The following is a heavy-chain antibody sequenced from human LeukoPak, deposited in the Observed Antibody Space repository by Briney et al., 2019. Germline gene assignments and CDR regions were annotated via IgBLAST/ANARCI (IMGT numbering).Heavy chain of an antibody. J-gene: IGHJ6*03. D-gene: IGHD7-27*01. CDR2: IYHSGST. V-gene: IGHV4-30-2*01. CDR1: GGSISSGGYY. CDR3: ARLGRGNSYMDV. Sequence: PSQTLSLTCTVSGGSISSGGYYWSWIRQPPGKGLEWIGYIYHSGSTYYNPSLKSRVTISVDRSKNQFSLKLSSVTAADTAVYYCARLGRGNSYMDVWGKGTTVTVSS.